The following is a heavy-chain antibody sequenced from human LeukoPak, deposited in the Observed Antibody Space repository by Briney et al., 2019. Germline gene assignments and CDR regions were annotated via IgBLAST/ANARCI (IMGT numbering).Heavy chain of an antibody. J-gene: IGHJ4*02. CDR3: ARGPYYSDSGSPEY. CDR1: GFTFTNYW. V-gene: IGHV3-74*01. Sequence: GGSLRLSCAASGFTFTNYWMHWVRQAPGQGLVWVSPINPDGSGTRYADSVKGRVTISRDNVRNTVFLQMNSLRAEDTAVYYCARGPYYSDSGSPEYWGQGTLVTVSS. CDR2: INPDGSGT. D-gene: IGHD3-10*01.